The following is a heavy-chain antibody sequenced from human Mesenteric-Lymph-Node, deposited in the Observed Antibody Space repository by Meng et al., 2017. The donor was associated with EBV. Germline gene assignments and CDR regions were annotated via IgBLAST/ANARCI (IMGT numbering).Heavy chain of an antibody. CDR1: GGTFRNYA. Sequence: QVQLVQSGAEVKKPGAAVKVSCKASGGTFRNYAISWVRQAPGQGLEWMGGIIPIFGTPNYAQKFKGRVTMTADKSTPTVYMELTSLKSEDTAVYYCATDDCSGGKCYTSLDSWGQGTLVTVSS. CDR2: IIPIFGTP. J-gene: IGHJ5*01. V-gene: IGHV1-69*06. D-gene: IGHD2-15*01. CDR3: ATDDCSGGKCYTSLDS.